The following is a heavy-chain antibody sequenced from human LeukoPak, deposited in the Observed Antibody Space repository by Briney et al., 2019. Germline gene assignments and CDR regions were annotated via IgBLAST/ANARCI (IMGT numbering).Heavy chain of an antibody. Sequence: SETLSLTCTVSGYSISSGYYWGWIRQPPGKGLEWIGSIYYSGSTYYNPSLKSRVTISVDTSKNQFSLKLSSVTAADTAVYYCAREPTYCSGGSCYRGFDYWGQGTLVTVSS. CDR1: GYSISSGYY. CDR2: IYYSGST. J-gene: IGHJ4*02. CDR3: AREPTYCSGGSCYRGFDY. D-gene: IGHD2-15*01. V-gene: IGHV4-38-2*02.